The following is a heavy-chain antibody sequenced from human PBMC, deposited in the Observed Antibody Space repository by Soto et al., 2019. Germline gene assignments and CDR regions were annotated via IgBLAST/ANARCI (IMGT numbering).Heavy chain of an antibody. V-gene: IGHV4-34*01. CDR3: ARVDPEVGQTTVTPNWFDP. CDR2: INHSGST. Sequence: SETLSLTCAVYGGSFSGYYWSWIRQPPGKGLEWIGEINHSGSTNYNPSLKSRVTISVDTSKNQFSLKLSSVTAADTAVYYCARVDPEVGQTTVTPNWFDPWGQGTLVTVSS. CDR1: GGSFSGYY. D-gene: IGHD4-17*01. J-gene: IGHJ5*02.